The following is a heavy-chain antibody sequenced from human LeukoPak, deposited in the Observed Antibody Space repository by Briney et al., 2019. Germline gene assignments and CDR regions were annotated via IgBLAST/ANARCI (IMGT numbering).Heavy chain of an antibody. V-gene: IGHV4-59*01. CDR1: GGSISTYY. D-gene: IGHD3-10*01. CDR2: IFYSGST. CDR3: ASGAAYLDY. Sequence: SETLSLTCTVSGGSISTYYWSWVRQPPGKGLEWIGFIFYSGSTNYNPSLKSRATISVDASKNQFSLRLRSVTAADTAVYYCASGAAYLDYWGQGTLATVSS. J-gene: IGHJ4*02.